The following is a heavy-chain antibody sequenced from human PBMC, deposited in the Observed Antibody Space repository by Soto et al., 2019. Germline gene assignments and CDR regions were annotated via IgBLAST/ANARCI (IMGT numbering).Heavy chain of an antibody. V-gene: IGHV1-69*06. CDR2: IIPIFGAA. J-gene: IGHJ4*02. CDR3: AIFDDFWSGYQRSDDY. CDR1: GGTFSSYA. Sequence: SVKVSCKASGGTFSSYAISCVRQAPGQGLEWMGGIIPIFGAANYAQKFQGRVTITADKSTSTAYMELNSLRAEDTAVYYCAIFDDFWSGYQRSDDYWGQGTLVTVSS. D-gene: IGHD3-3*01.